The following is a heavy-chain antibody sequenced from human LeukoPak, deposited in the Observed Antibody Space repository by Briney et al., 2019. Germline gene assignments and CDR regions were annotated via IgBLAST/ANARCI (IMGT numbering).Heavy chain of an antibody. CDR2: IYYSGST. V-gene: IGHV4-30-4*01. CDR3: ARGVATVTQDGFDY. Sequence: SSETLSLTCTVSGGSISSGDYYWSWIRQPPGKGLEWIGYIYYSGSTYYNPSLKSRVTISVDTSKNQFSLKLSSVTAADTAVYYCARGVATVTQDGFDYWGQGTLVTVSS. D-gene: IGHD4-11*01. J-gene: IGHJ4*02. CDR1: GGSISSGDYY.